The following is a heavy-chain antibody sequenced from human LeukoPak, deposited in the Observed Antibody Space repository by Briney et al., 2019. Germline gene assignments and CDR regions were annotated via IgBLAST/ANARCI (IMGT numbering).Heavy chain of an antibody. CDR2: IYYSGST. CDR1: GGSLSSYY. CDR3: ARSGYYYGSGSYYNV. D-gene: IGHD3-10*01. J-gene: IGHJ4*02. Sequence: SETLSLTCTVSGGSLSSYYWSWIRQPPGKGLEWIGYIYYSGSTNYNPSLKSRVTISVDTSKNQFSLKLSSVTAADTAVYYCARSGYYYGSGSYYNVWGQGTLVTVSS. V-gene: IGHV4-59*01.